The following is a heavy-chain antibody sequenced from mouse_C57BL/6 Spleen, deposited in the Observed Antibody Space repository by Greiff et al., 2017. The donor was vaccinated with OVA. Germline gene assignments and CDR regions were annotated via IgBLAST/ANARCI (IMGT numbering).Heavy chain of an antibody. V-gene: IGHV5-17*01. Sequence: EVHLVESGGGLVKPGGSLKLSCAASGFTFSDYGMHWVRQAPEKGLEWVAYISSGSSTIYYADTVKGRFTITRDNAKNTLFLEMPSLTSEDTAMYYCARRNYLYAMDYWGQGTSVTVSS. J-gene: IGHJ4*01. CDR1: GFTFSDYG. D-gene: IGHD5-5*01. CDR3: ARRNYLYAMDY. CDR2: ISSGSSTI.